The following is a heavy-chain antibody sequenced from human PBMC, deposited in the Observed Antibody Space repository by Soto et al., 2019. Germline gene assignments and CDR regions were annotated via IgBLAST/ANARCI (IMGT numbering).Heavy chain of an antibody. D-gene: IGHD6-19*01. CDR2: ISYDGSNK. V-gene: IGHV3-30*18. J-gene: IGHJ6*02. CDR1: GFTFSSYG. CDR3: AKERTTGYSSGWYFDNSGGMDV. Sequence: GGSLRLSCAASGFTFSSYGMHWVRQAPGKGLEWVAVISYDGSNKYYADSVKGRFTISRDNSKNTLYLQMNSLRAEDTAVYYCAKERTTGYSSGWYFDNSGGMDVWGQGTTVTVSS.